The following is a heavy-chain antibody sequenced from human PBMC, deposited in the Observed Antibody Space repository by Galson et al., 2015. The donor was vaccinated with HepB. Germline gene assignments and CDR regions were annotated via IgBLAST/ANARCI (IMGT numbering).Heavy chain of an antibody. CDR1: GFTVSNSY. Sequence: SLRLSCAVSGFTVSNSYVSWVRQAPGKGLEWLSVIYSGGHAFYADSVQGRFTISRDTSKNTVYLQMKSLRAGDTAVYYCASPFCIGGNCYPLWYWGQGTLVTVSS. V-gene: IGHV3-53*01. CDR2: IYSGGHA. CDR3: ASPFCIGGNCYPLWY. J-gene: IGHJ4*02. D-gene: IGHD2-15*01.